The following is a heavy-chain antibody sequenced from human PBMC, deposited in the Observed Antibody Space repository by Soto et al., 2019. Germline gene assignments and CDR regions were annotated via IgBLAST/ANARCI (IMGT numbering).Heavy chain of an antibody. Sequence: EVQLVESGGGLVQPGGSLKLSCAASGFTFSGSAMHWVRQASGKGLEWVGRIRSKANSYATAYAASVKGRFTISRDDSKNTAYLQMNSLKTEATAVYYCTRRRDDGDYNIDYWGQGTLVTVSS. J-gene: IGHJ4*02. D-gene: IGHD4-17*01. CDR1: GFTFSGSA. CDR2: IRSKANSYAT. CDR3: TRRRDDGDYNIDY. V-gene: IGHV3-73*02.